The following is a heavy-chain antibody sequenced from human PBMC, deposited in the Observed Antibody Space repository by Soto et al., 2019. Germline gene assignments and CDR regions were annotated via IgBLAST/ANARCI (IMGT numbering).Heavy chain of an antibody. CDR1: GFTFSSYA. Sequence: LRLSCAASGFTFSSYAMSWVRQAPGKGLEWVSYISSSSSTIYYADSVKGRFTISRDNAKNSLYLQMNSLRAEDTAVYYCARDSTTVMFHWGQGTLVTVSS. V-gene: IGHV3-48*01. J-gene: IGHJ4*02. CDR3: ARDSTTVMFH. D-gene: IGHD4-17*01. CDR2: ISSSSSTI.